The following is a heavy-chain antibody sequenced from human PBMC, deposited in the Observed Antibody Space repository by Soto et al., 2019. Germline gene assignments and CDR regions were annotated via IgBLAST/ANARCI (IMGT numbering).Heavy chain of an antibody. J-gene: IGHJ4*02. CDR2: ITPIFSTT. D-gene: IGHD3-10*01. Sequence: AVKVSCKASGGTFSSDVINWVRQAPGQGLEWMGGITPIFSTTKYAQKFQGRVTVTTDESASTVYLELSSLRSEDTAVYYCATGPLYASGVANYWGQGALVTVSS. CDR1: GGTFSSDV. V-gene: IGHV1-69*05. CDR3: ATGPLYASGVANY.